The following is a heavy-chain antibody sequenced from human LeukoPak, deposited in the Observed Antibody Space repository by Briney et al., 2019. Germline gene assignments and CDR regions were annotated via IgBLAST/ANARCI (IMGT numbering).Heavy chain of an antibody. CDR3: ARQKYCSGASCFVVTDPFEY. CDR2: IYPSDSDT. CDR1: GYIFASYW. D-gene: IGHD2-15*01. V-gene: IGHV5-51*01. Sequence: HGESLKISCKAAGYIFASYWIGWVRQMPGKGLEWMGSIYPSDSDTRYSPSFQGQVAFSVDQSTNTAFLQWSTLRASDSAIYYCARQKYCSGASCFVVTDPFEYWGQGTHVIVSA. J-gene: IGHJ4*02.